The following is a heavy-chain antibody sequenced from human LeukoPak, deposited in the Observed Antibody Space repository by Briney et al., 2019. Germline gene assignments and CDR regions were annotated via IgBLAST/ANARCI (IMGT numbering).Heavy chain of an antibody. V-gene: IGHV3-11*04. D-gene: IGHD3-22*01. CDR2: ISSSGNTI. J-gene: IGHJ5*01. CDR1: GFTFSDYY. Sequence: GGSLRLSCAASGFTFSDYYMSWIRQAPGKGLEWVSYISSSGNTIYYADSVKGRFTISRDNAKNPLYLQMNSLRAEDTAVYYCARENTMTGWFDSWGQGTVVTVSS. CDR3: ARENTMTGWFDS.